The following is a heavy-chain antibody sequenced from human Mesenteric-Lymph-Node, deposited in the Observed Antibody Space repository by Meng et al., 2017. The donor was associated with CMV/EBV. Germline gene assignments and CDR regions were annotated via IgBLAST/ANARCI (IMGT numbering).Heavy chain of an antibody. CDR1: GFTFSSYS. Sequence: GESLKISCAASGFTFSSYSMNWVRQAPGKGLEWVSSISSSSSYIYYADSVKGRFTISRDNAKNSLYLQMNSLRAEDTAVYYCTKIVVVPAYGMDVWGQGTTVTVSS. J-gene: IGHJ6*02. D-gene: IGHD2-2*01. V-gene: IGHV3-21*01. CDR2: ISSSSSYI. CDR3: TKIVVVPAYGMDV.